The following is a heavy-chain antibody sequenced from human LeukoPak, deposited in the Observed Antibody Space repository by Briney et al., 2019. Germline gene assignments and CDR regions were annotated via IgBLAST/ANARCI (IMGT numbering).Heavy chain of an antibody. J-gene: IGHJ6*03. CDR3: ARFGIVEWLSYIYYYYYMDV. Sequence: ASVKVSCKASGYTFTSYGISWVRQAPGQGLEWMGWISAYNSNTNYAQKLQGRVTMTTDTSTSTAYMELRSLRSDDTAVYYCARFGIVEWLSYIYYYYYMDVWGKGTTVTVSS. CDR2: ISAYNSNT. V-gene: IGHV1-18*01. CDR1: GYTFTSYG. D-gene: IGHD3-3*01.